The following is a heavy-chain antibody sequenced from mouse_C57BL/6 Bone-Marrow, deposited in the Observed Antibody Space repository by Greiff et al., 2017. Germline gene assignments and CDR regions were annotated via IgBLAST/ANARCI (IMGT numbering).Heavy chain of an antibody. CDR3: TMGGYYGY. Sequence: EVKVVESGAELVRPGASVKLSCTASGFNIKDDYMHWVKQRPEQGLEWIGWIDPENGDTEYASKFQGKATITADTSSNTAYLQLSSLTSEDTAVYYCTMGGYYGYWGQGTTLTVSS. J-gene: IGHJ2*01. CDR1: GFNIKDDY. V-gene: IGHV14-4*01. CDR2: IDPENGDT. D-gene: IGHD2-3*01.